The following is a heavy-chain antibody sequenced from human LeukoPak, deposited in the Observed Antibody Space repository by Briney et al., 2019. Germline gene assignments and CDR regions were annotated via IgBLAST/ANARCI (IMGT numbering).Heavy chain of an antibody. CDR1: GFSFNEYW. CDR2: INQDGSET. CDR3: ARGSYHDILTGYYATLGYMDV. Sequence: GGSLRLSCAASGFSFNEYWMSWVRQAPGKGLEWVANINQDGSETYYVDSVKGRFTISRDNANNALYLQMNSLRVEDTAVYYCARGSYHDILTGYYATLGYMDVWGKGTTVTVSS. J-gene: IGHJ6*03. D-gene: IGHD3-9*01. V-gene: IGHV3-7*01.